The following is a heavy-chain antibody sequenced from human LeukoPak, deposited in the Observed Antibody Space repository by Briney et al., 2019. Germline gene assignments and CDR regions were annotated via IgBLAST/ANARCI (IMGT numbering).Heavy chain of an antibody. CDR3: ARVPAEVYCTNGVCSGFDP. D-gene: IGHD2-8*01. J-gene: IGHJ5*02. CDR2: IYTSGST. Sequence: PSETLSLTCTVSGVSISSGSYYWSWIRQPAGKGLEWIVRIYTSGSTNYNPSLKSRVTISVDTSKNQFSLKLSSVTAADTAVYYCARVPAEVYCTNGVCSGFDPWGQGTLVTVSS. CDR1: GVSISSGSYY. V-gene: IGHV4-61*02.